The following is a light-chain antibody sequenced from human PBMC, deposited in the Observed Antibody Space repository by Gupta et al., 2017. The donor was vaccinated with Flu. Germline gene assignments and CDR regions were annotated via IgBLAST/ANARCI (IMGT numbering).Light chain of an antibody. V-gene: IGLV2-11*01. CDR2: DVT. CDR1: NSDIGGYNY. J-gene: IGLJ2*01. Sequence: QSALTQPRSVSGSPGQSVTISCTGSNSDIGGYNYVSWYQHYPGKAPKLLIYDVTARPSGVPDRFSGSKSDNTASLPISGVQAEDEADYYCCAYAGSSTLIFGGGTKLTVL. CDR3: CAYAGSSTLI.